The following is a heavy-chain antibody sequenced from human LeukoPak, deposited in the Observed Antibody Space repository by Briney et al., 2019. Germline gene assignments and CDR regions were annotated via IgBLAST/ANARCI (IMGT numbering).Heavy chain of an antibody. Sequence: GGSLRLSCAASGYTFTNAWMSWVRQAPGKGLEWVGRIKSKGDGETTDYAAPVKGRFTMSRDDSKATLYLQMNSLKTEDTAVYFCTTDLGITMIRGVIVFWGQGTLVTVSS. CDR2: IKSKGDGETT. V-gene: IGHV3-15*01. CDR1: GYTFTNAW. CDR3: TTDLGITMIRGVIVF. J-gene: IGHJ4*02. D-gene: IGHD3-10*01.